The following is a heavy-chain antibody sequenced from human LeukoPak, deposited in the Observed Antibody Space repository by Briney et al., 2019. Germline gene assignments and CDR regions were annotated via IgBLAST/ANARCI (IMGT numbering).Heavy chain of an antibody. J-gene: IGHJ2*01. CDR2: MSGSGGST. CDR1: GFTFSTYG. CDR3: AKDGYYDSSAYYYVRYFDL. Sequence: PGGSLRPTRAASGFTFSTYGMSWVRQAPGRGLEWVSAMSGSGGSTYYADSVKGRFTISRDNSKNTLYLQMNSLRAEDTAVYYCAKDGYYDSSAYYYVRYFDLWGRGTLVTVSS. D-gene: IGHD3-22*01. V-gene: IGHV3-23*01.